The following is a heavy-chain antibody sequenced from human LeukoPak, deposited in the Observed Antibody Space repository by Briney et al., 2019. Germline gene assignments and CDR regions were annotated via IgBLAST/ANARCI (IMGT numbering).Heavy chain of an antibody. CDR2: IYYSGST. D-gene: IGHD5-18*01. Sequence: PSETLSLTCTVSGGSISSSSYYCGWIRQPPGKGLEWIGSIYYSGSTYYNPSLNSRVTISVDTSKNQFSLKLNSVTAADTAVYYCARGYTSRFWYFDLWGRGTLVTVSS. J-gene: IGHJ2*01. CDR3: ARGYTSRFWYFDL. CDR1: GGSISSSSYY. V-gene: IGHV4-39*02.